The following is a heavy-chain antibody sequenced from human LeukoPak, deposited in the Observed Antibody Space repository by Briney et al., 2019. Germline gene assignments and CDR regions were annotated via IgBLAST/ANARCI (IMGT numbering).Heavy chain of an antibody. CDR3: AKEGIKESPREFDY. J-gene: IGHJ4*02. CDR2: ISYDGSNK. CDR1: GFTFSSCA. Sequence: GGSLRLSCAASGFTFSSCAMHWVRQAPGKGLEWVAVISYDGSNKYYADSVKGRFTISRDNSKNTLYLQMNSLRVEDTAVYYCAKEGIKESPREFDYWGQGSLVTVSS. D-gene: IGHD1-26*01. V-gene: IGHV3-30-3*01.